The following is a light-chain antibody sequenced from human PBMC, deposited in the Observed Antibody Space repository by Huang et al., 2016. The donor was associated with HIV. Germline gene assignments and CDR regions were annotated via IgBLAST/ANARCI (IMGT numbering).Light chain of an antibody. V-gene: IGKV3-20*01. Sequence: EIVLTQSPGTLSLSPGDTATLSCRASQSVISSYLAWYQQKPGQTPRPLIYGASSRATGIPDRFSGSGSGTEYTLTINSLEPEDFAVYFCQHYGRSPPFTFGPGTKVHIK. J-gene: IGKJ3*01. CDR1: QSVISSY. CDR3: QHYGRSPPFT. CDR2: GAS.